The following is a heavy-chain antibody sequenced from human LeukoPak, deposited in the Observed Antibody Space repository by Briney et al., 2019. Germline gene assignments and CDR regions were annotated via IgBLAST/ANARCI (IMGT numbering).Heavy chain of an antibody. Sequence: ASVKVSCKASGYTFTSYGISWVRQAPGQGLEWTGWISAYNGNTNYAQKFQGRVTITADETTSTAYMELSSLRSEDTAVYYCARARVDIVATNRPFDYWGQGTLVTVSS. V-gene: IGHV1-18*01. CDR1: GYTFTSYG. CDR3: ARARVDIVATNRPFDY. CDR2: ISAYNGNT. D-gene: IGHD5-12*01. J-gene: IGHJ4*02.